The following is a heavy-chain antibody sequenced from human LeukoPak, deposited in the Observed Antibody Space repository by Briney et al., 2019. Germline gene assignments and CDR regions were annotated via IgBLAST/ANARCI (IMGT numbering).Heavy chain of an antibody. Sequence: PGRSLRLSCAASGFTFSSYGMHWVRQAPGKGLEWVAVIWYDGSNKYYADSVKGRFTISRDNSKNTLYLQVNSLRAEDTAVYYCARDRYYGSGRGFDYWGQGTLVTVSS. CDR2: IWYDGSNK. D-gene: IGHD3-10*01. V-gene: IGHV3-33*01. CDR3: ARDRYYGSGRGFDY. J-gene: IGHJ4*02. CDR1: GFTFSSYG.